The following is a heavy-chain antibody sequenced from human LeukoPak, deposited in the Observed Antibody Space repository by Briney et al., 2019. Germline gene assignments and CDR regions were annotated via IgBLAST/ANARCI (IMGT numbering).Heavy chain of an antibody. CDR2: IYYSGST. D-gene: IGHD3-10*01. CDR1: GGSISPLY. J-gene: IGHJ4*02. V-gene: IGHV4-59*11. Sequence: SETLSLTCTVSGGSISPLYWGWIRQAPGKGLEFIGYIYYSGSTNFNPSLKSRVTLSEDTSKSQISLKLTSVTAADAAVYYCARGGVAAKYYFDFWGQGTLVTVSS. CDR3: ARGGVAAKYYFDF.